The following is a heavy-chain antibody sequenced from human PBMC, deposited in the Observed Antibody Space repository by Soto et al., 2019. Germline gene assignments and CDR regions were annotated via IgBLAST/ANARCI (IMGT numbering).Heavy chain of an antibody. CDR3: ARGRRGSGSYYY. Sequence: SSETLSLTCAVYGGSFSGYYWSWIRQPPGKGLEWIGEINHSGSTNYNPSLKSRVTISVDTSKNQFSLKLSSVTAADTAVYYCARGRRGSGSYYYWGQGTLVTVSS. V-gene: IGHV4-34*01. J-gene: IGHJ4*02. D-gene: IGHD3-10*01. CDR1: GGSFSGYY. CDR2: INHSGST.